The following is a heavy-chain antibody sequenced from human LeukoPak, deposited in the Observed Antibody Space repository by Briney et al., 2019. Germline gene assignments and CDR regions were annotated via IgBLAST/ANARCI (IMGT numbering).Heavy chain of an antibody. CDR1: GFTFSSYA. D-gene: IGHD3-22*01. J-gene: IGHJ4*02. Sequence: GGSLRLSCAASGFTFSSYAMSWVRQAPGKGLEWVSAISGSGGSTYYADSVKGRFTISRDNSKNTLYLQMNSLRAEDTAVYYCARGPRTYYYDSSGYYPNWGQGTLVTVSS. CDR3: ARGPRTYYYDSSGYYPN. CDR2: ISGSGGST. V-gene: IGHV3-23*01.